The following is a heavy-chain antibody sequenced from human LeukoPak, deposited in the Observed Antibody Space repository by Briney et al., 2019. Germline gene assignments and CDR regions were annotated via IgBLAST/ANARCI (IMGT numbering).Heavy chain of an antibody. J-gene: IGHJ4*02. Sequence: PGGSLRLSCAVSGFTISTYWMSWVRQAPGKGLEWVANLNQDGSVKYYVDSVKGRFTISRDNAKNSLFLHMNSLRAEDTAVYYCAREAGTGDYWGQGTLVTVSS. CDR3: AREAGTGDY. CDR2: LNQDGSVK. V-gene: IGHV3-7*01. CDR1: GFTISTYW. D-gene: IGHD6-13*01.